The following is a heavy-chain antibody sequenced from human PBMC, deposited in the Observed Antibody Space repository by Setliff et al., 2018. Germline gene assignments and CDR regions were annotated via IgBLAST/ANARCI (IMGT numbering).Heavy chain of an antibody. J-gene: IGHJ4*02. D-gene: IGHD2-2*01. CDR3: SRLVRYCTTTSCQRLSGDEY. CDR1: GYTFSDYG. Sequence: KVSCKASGYTFSDYGITWVRQAPGQGLEWMGWISAYSGKAYYAQKLQDRATMTTDTSTGTAYLELRSLRSDDTAVYYCSRLVRYCTTTSCQRLSGDEYWGQGTLVTV. CDR2: ISAYSGKA. V-gene: IGHV1-18*01.